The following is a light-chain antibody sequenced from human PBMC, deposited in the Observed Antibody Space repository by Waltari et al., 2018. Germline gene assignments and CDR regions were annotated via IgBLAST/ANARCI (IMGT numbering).Light chain of an antibody. CDR1: QNITNY. V-gene: IGKV1-39*01. CDR2: ATS. CDR3: QQSYTTPRT. Sequence: DIQMTQSPSSLSASVGDRVTITCRASQNITNYLNWYRQKPGKAPKLLIYATSTLESGVPSGFSGSGSGTHFTLTINSLQPEDFATYYCQQSYTTPRTFGHGTNLQIK. J-gene: IGKJ2*01.